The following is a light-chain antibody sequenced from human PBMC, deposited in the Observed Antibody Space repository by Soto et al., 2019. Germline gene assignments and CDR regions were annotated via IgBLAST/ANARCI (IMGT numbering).Light chain of an antibody. CDR2: DAS. CDR1: QSISDT. J-gene: IGKJ1*01. V-gene: IGKV1-5*01. CDR3: QQYNNYWT. Sequence: MTQSPATLSVSPGGRATLSCRASQSISDTLAWYQQKPGKAPKLLIYDASSLESGVPSRFSGSGSATEFTLTISSLQPDDFATYYCQQYNNYWTFGQGTKGDIK.